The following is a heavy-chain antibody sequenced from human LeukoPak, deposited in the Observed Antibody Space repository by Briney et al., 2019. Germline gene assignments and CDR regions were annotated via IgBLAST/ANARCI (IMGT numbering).Heavy chain of an antibody. CDR3: ARGTVTTSGPFDY. J-gene: IGHJ4*02. Sequence: PSETLSLTCTVSGGSISSYYWSWIRQPPGKGLEWIGYIYYSGSTNYNPSLKSRVAISVDTSKNHFSLNLSSVTAADTAVYYCARGTVTTSGPFDYWGQGTLVTVSS. D-gene: IGHD4-11*01. CDR2: IYYSGST. V-gene: IGHV4-59*01. CDR1: GGSISSYY.